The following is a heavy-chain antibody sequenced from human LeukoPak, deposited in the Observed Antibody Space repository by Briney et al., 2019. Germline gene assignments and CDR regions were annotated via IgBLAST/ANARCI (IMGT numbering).Heavy chain of an antibody. CDR3: PTDLGDYGDYIRC. Sequence: GGSLRLSCAASGFTFSKAWFSWVRRAPGKGLEWIGRIKSDGGTTDYAAPVKGRFTISRDDSKNTLSLQMNSLKAEDTAVYYCPTDLGDYGDYIRCWGQGTLVTVSS. CDR2: IKSDGGTT. V-gene: IGHV3-15*01. J-gene: IGHJ4*02. CDR1: GFTFSKAW. D-gene: IGHD4-17*01.